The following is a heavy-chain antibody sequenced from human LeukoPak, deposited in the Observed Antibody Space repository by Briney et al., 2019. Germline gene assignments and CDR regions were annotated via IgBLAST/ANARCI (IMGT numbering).Heavy chain of an antibody. CDR2: IKEDGSEK. CDR3: ARNRLNIDY. CDR1: GFTFSSHW. D-gene: IGHD1-14*01. Sequence: GGSLRLSCAASGFTFSSHWMSWVRQAPGKGLERVANIKEDGSEKYYVDSVKGRFTISRDNAKNSLYLQMNSLRAEDTAVYYCARNRLNIDYWGQGTLVTVSS. J-gene: IGHJ4*02. V-gene: IGHV3-7*01.